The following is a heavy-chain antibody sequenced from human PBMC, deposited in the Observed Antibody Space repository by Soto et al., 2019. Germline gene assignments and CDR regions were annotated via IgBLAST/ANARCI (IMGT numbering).Heavy chain of an antibody. D-gene: IGHD3-22*01. V-gene: IGHV1-8*01. CDR2: MNPNSGNT. J-gene: IGHJ4*02. CDR3: ARGGYYDSSGYYTDDY. CDR1: GYTFTSYD. Sequence: ASVKVSCKASGYTFTSYDINWVRQATGQGLEWMGWMNPNSGNTGYAQKFQGRVTMTRNTSISTAYMELSSLRSEDTAVYYCARGGYYDSSGYYTDDYWGQGTLVTAPQ.